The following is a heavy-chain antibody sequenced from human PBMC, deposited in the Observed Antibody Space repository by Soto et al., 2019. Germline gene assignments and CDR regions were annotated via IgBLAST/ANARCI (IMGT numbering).Heavy chain of an antibody. CDR1: GGTFSSYA. CDR2: IIPIFGTA. J-gene: IGHJ6*02. D-gene: IGHD3-22*01. CDR3: ASAVIVVAGGYYGMDV. Sequence: ASVKVSCKASGGTFSSYAISWVRQAPGQGLEWMGGIIPIFGTANYAQKFQGRVTITADESTSTAYMELSSLRSEDTAVYYCASAVIVVAGGYYGMDVWGQGTTVTVSS. V-gene: IGHV1-69*13.